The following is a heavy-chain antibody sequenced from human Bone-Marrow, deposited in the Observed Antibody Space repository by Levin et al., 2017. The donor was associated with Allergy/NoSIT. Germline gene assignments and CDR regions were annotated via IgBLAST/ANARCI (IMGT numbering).Heavy chain of an antibody. D-gene: IGHD6-19*01. Sequence: SQTLSLTCPVSGGSISSSYWSWIRQPPGKGLEWIGYIYYSGSTNYNPSLQSRVTISVDTSKNQFSLKLSLVTAADTAVYYCARGAAVAGGMFDYWGQGTLVTVSS. CDR1: GGSISSSY. V-gene: IGHV4-59*01. CDR3: ARGAAVAGGMFDY. J-gene: IGHJ4*02. CDR2: IYYSGST.